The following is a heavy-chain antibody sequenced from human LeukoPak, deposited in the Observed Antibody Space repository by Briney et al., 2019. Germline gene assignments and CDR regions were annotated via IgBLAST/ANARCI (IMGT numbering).Heavy chain of an antibody. CDR2: IYYSGST. V-gene: IGHV4-59*01. CDR1: GGSISSYY. CDR3: ARGGRDYYDSTHLDY. J-gene: IGHJ4*02. D-gene: IGHD3-22*01. Sequence: PSETLSLTCTVSGGSISSYYWSWIRQPPGKGLEWIGYIYYSGSTNYNPSLKSRVTISVDTSKNQFSLKLSSVTAADTAVYYCARGGRDYYDSTHLDYWGQGTLVTVSS.